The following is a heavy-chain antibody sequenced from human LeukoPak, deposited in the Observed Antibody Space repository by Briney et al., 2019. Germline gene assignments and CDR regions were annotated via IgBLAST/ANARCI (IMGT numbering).Heavy chain of an antibody. V-gene: IGHV3-20*04. CDR1: GFTFDDYG. Sequence: GGSLRLSCAASGFTFDDYGMSWVRQAPGKGLEWVSGINWNGGSTGYADSVKGRFTISRDNAKNSLYLQMNSLRAEDTALYYCARDSKQYSSDDYMDVWGKGTTVTVSS. J-gene: IGHJ6*03. D-gene: IGHD6-25*01. CDR3: ARDSKQYSSDDYMDV. CDR2: INWNGGST.